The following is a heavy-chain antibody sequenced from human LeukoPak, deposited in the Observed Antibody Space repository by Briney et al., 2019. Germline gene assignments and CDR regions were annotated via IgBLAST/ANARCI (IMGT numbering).Heavy chain of an antibody. CDR1: GFTVSTNY. V-gene: IGHV3-66*01. CDR3: ARVSITGYYYYMDV. CDR2: VYSGGST. Sequence: QPGGSLRLSCAASGFTVSTNYMTWVRQAPGKGLEWVSTVYSGGSTYYADSVKGRFTISRDNSKNTLYLQMNSLRAEDTAVYYCARVSITGYYYYMDVWGKGTTVTVSS. J-gene: IGHJ6*03. D-gene: IGHD5-24*01.